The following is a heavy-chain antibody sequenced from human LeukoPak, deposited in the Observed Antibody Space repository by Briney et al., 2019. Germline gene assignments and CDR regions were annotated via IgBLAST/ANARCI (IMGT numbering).Heavy chain of an antibody. CDR3: AHRRPGHLTGWDNSYFDN. CDR1: GFSLYSSGVG. CDR2: IYWDDDK. Sequence: KESGPTLVNPTQTLTLTCTSSGFSLYSSGVGVGWIRQPPGKALEWLAVIYWDDDKRYNPSLRSRLTMSKDASKSQVFLVMSNMDPVDTATYYCAHRRPGHLTGWDNSYFDNWGPGTLVTVSS. V-gene: IGHV2-5*02. J-gene: IGHJ4*02. D-gene: IGHD1/OR15-1a*01.